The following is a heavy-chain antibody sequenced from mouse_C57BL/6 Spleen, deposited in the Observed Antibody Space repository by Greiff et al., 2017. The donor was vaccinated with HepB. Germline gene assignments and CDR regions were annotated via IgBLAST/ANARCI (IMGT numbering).Heavy chain of an antibody. V-gene: IGHV7-3*01. D-gene: IGHD3-2*02. Sequence: EVKLMESGGGLVQPGGSLSLSCAASGFTFTDYYMSWVRQPPGKALEWLGFIRNKANGYTTEYSATVKGRFTISRDNSQSILYLQMNALGAEDSATSYCSRCIRSAYAMDYWGQGTSVTVSS. CDR1: GFTFTDYY. J-gene: IGHJ4*01. CDR3: SRCIRSAYAMDY. CDR2: IRNKANGYTT.